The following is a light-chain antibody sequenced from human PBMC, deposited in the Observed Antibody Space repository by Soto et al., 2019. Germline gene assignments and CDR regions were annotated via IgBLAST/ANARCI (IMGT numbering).Light chain of an antibody. CDR2: GAS. V-gene: IGKV3-20*01. Sequence: IVLAQSPGTLSLSPGERATLSCRASQSVSSNYLAWYQQKPGQAPRLLIFGASSRATGIPDRFSGSGSGADFTLTIRRLEPEDFAVYYCQQYDSSPKAFGQGTKVDIK. J-gene: IGKJ1*01. CDR1: QSVSSNY. CDR3: QQYDSSPKA.